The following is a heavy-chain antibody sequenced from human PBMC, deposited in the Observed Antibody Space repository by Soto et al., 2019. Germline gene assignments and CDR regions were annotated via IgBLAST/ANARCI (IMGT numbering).Heavy chain of an antibody. V-gene: IGHV1-18*01. Sequence: ASVKVSCKASGYTFTSYGISWVRQAPGQGLEWMGWISAYNGNTNYAQKLQGRVTMTTDTSTSTAYMELRSLRSDDTAVYYCAGLLYSSSSDYYYGMYVWGQGTTVTVSS. J-gene: IGHJ6*02. CDR3: AGLLYSSSSDYYYGMYV. CDR1: GYTFTSYG. D-gene: IGHD6-6*01. CDR2: ISAYNGNT.